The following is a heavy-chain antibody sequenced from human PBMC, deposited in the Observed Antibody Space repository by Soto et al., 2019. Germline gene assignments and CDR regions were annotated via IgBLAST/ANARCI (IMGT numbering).Heavy chain of an antibody. D-gene: IGHD4-17*01. V-gene: IGHV3-30*18. CDR1: GFTFGSYG. CDR2: ISYDGSNK. CDR3: AKDLSYGDHYYFDY. Sequence: GGSLRLSCAASGFTFGSYGMHWVRQAPGKGLEWVAVISYDGSNKYYADSVKGRFTISRDNSKNTLYLQMNSLRAEDTAVYYCAKDLSYGDHYYFDYWGQGTLVTASS. J-gene: IGHJ4*02.